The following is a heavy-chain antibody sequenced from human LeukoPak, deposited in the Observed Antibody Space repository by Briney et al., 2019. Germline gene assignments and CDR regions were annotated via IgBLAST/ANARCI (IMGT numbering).Heavy chain of an antibody. D-gene: IGHD6-19*01. CDR1: GGSISSSSYY. CDR2: IYYSGST. CDR3: DVSDSSGSTQGY. Sequence: PSETLSLTCTVSGGSISSSSYYWGWIRQPPGKGLEWIGSIYYSGSTYYNPSLKSRVTISVDTSKNQFSLKLSSVTAADTAVHCCDVSDSSGSTQGYWGQGTLVTVSS. J-gene: IGHJ4*02. V-gene: IGHV4-39*01.